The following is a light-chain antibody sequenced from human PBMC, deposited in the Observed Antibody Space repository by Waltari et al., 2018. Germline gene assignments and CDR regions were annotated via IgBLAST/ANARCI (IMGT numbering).Light chain of an antibody. CDR3: QAWDSSTAV. CDR2: RDT. CDR1: KLGDKY. J-gene: IGLJ2*01. V-gene: IGLV3-1*01. Sequence: SYELAQPPSVSVSPGPTASITCSGDKLGDKYVSWYQQKPGQSPVVVIYRDTERPSGIPERFSGSNSGNTATLTISGTQTMDEADYYCQAWDSSTAVFGGGTKLTVL.